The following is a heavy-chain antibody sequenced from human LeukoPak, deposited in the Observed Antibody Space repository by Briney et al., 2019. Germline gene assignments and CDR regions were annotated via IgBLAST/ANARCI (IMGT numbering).Heavy chain of an antibody. CDR1: GGSISSYY. V-gene: IGHV4-59*01. CDR3: AGGPRQYYYSGSYHY. CDR2: IYYSGST. J-gene: IGHJ4*02. D-gene: IGHD3-10*01. Sequence: SETLSLTCTVSGGSISSYYWSWIRQPPGKGLEWIGYIYYSGSTNDDPSLRSRVTISLDTSKNQFALKLTSVTAADTAVYYCAGGPRQYYYSGSYHYWGQGTLVTVSS.